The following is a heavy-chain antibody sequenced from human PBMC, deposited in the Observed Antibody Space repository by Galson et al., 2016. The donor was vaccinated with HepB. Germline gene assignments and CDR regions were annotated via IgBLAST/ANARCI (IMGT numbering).Heavy chain of an antibody. CDR3: VHIVYSGAFYYXXX. V-gene: IGHV2-5*02. D-gene: IGHD1-26*01. J-gene: IGHJ4*02. CDR2: ISGDGGE. Sequence: VXXTQTXXXTCIFSXXSLXXXGVGVGWXXQPPGKTLEWLAHISGDGGERYSPSLKSRLTITKEXSKNRVVPXMTHLDPVKTATXXCVHIVYSGAFYYXXXWGQGTLVTVSS. CDR1: XXSLXXXGVG.